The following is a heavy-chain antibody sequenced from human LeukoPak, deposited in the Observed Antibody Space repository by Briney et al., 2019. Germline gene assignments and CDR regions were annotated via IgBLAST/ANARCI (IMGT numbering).Heavy chain of an antibody. J-gene: IGHJ5*02. CDR3: AKDRFRGYSYGYYWFDP. Sequence: GGSLRLSCAASGFTFSSYAMSWVRQAPGKGLEWVSAISGSGGSTYYADSVKGRFTISRDNSKNTLYLQMNSLRAEDTAVYYCAKDRFRGYSYGYYWFDPWGQGTLVTVSS. V-gene: IGHV3-23*01. D-gene: IGHD5-18*01. CDR2: ISGSGGST. CDR1: GFTFSSYA.